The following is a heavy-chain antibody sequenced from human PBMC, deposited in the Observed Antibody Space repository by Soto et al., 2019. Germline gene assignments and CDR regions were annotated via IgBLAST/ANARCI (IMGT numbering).Heavy chain of an antibody. Sequence: EVQLVESGGGLVQPGESLRLSCAASGFPFSNYWMAWVRQAPGKGLEWVANMNQDGTKKYYVDSVKGRFTISRDNAKNSLSLQMNSLRAEDTALYYCARDIIRDFDCWGQGTLATVSS. CDR3: ARDIIRDFDC. CDR1: GFPFSNYW. CDR2: MNQDGTKK. J-gene: IGHJ4*02. V-gene: IGHV3-7*05. D-gene: IGHD3-3*02.